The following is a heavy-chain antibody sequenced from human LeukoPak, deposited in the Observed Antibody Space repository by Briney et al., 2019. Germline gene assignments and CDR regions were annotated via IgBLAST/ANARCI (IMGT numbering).Heavy chain of an antibody. CDR1: GFTFSSYS. CDR2: ISSSSSYI. CDR3: ASAYGSGSYYYGMDV. J-gene: IGHJ6*02. D-gene: IGHD3-10*01. V-gene: IGHV3-21*01. Sequence: TGGSLRLSCAASGFTFSSYSMTWVRQTPGKGLEWVSSISSSSSYIYYADSVKGRFTISRDNAKNSLYLQMNSLRAENTAVYYCASAYGSGSYYYGMDVWGQGTTVTVSS.